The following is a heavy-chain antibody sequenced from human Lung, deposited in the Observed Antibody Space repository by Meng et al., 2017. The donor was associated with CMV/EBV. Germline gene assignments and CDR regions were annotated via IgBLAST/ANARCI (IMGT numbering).Heavy chain of an antibody. J-gene: IGHJ4*02. CDR2: TYSRTKWYH. CDR1: GDIVSSTSAA. D-gene: IGHD4-23*01. Sequence: QVPLQQSGPGLVKPSQTLSLTCAIAGDIVSSTSAAGHWTRQSPSRGLEWLGRTYSRTKWYHEYAVSVKSRITISPDTPKNQFSLQLNSMTPEDTAVYYCARGINGGCGDWGQGTLVTVSS. V-gene: IGHV6-1*01. CDR3: ARGINGGCGD.